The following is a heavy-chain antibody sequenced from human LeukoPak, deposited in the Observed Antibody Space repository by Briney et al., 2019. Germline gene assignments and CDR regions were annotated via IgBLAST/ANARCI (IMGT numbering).Heavy chain of an antibody. CDR3: ANLPSSGYCCGDCYPGRYYYYGMDV. V-gene: IGHV3-23*01. CDR2: ISGSGGST. Sequence: GGSLRLSCAASGFTFSSYAMSWVRQAPGKGLEWVSAISGSGGSTYYADSVKGRFTISRDNSKNTLYLQMNSLRAEDTAVYYCANLPSSGYCCGDCYPGRYYYYGMDVWGQGTTVTVSS. CDR1: GFTFSSYA. J-gene: IGHJ6*02. D-gene: IGHD2-21*02.